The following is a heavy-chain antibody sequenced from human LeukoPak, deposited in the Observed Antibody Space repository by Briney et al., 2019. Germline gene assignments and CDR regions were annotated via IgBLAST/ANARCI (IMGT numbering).Heavy chain of an antibody. Sequence: GGSLRLSCAASGFTLNGYTMNWVRQAPGKGLEWVSSISSRSDYIYYTGSVRGRFTVSRDNAKNSLFLQMNSLRADDTAVYYCARDLGYCSSTDCGHYFYGLDVWGQGTTVTVSS. D-gene: IGHD2-2*01. CDR3: ARDLGYCSSTDCGHYFYGLDV. CDR2: ISSRSDYI. J-gene: IGHJ6*02. V-gene: IGHV3-21*01. CDR1: GFTLNGYT.